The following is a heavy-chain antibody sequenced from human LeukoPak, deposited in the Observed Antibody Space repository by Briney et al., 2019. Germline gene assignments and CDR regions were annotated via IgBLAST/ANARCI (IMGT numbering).Heavy chain of an antibody. CDR3: ARDIGVVPAAKNDY. CDR1: GFTFSSYS. J-gene: IGHJ4*02. CDR2: ISSSSSYI. D-gene: IGHD2-2*01. V-gene: IGHV3-21*01. Sequence: GGSLRLSCAASGFTFSSYSMNWVRQAPGKGLEWVSSISSSSSYIYYADSVKGRFTISRDNAKNSLYLQMNSLRAEDTAVYYCARDIGVVPAAKNDYWGQGTLVTVSS.